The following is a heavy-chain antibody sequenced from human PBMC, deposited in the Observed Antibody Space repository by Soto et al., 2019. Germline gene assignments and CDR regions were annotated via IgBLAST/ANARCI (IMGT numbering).Heavy chain of an antibody. CDR2: INHSGST. Sequence: QVQLQQWGAGLLKPSETLSLTCAVYGGSFSGYYWSWIRQPPGKGLEWIGEINHSGSTNYNPSLKSRVTISVDTSKNQFSLKLSSVTAADTAVYYCAKERGYSHGHHGRFAYWGQGTLVTVSS. CDR3: AKERGYSHGHHGRFAY. J-gene: IGHJ4*02. D-gene: IGHD5-18*01. CDR1: GGSFSGYY. V-gene: IGHV4-34*01.